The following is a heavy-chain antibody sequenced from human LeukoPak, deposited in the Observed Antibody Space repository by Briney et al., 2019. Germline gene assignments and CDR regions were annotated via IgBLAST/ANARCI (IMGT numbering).Heavy chain of an antibody. D-gene: IGHD3-3*01. CDR1: GFILSSCA. Sequence: GGSLRLSCGASGFILSSCAMSWVRQAPGQGLEWVSAIVSSGGITYYADSVKGRFTISRDDSKNTLNLQMNSLGVEDTAVYYCAALSYDLWSAINWFDPWGQGTLVTVSP. J-gene: IGHJ5*02. V-gene: IGHV3-23*01. CDR2: IVSSGGIT. CDR3: AALSYDLWSAINWFDP.